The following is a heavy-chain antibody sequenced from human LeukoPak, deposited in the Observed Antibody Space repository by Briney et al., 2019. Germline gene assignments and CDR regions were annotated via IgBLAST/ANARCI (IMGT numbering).Heavy chain of an antibody. J-gene: IGHJ4*02. CDR3: AKVRDPRRSFDTFDY. CDR1: GFTFSSYA. V-gene: IGHV3-23*01. CDR2: ISGSGGST. D-gene: IGHD2/OR15-2a*01. Sequence: GGSLRLSCAASGFTFSSYAMSWVRQAPGKGLEWVSAISGSGGSTYYADSVKGRFTISRDNSKNTLYPQMNSLRAEDTAVYYCAKVRDPRRSFDTFDYWGQGTLVTVSS.